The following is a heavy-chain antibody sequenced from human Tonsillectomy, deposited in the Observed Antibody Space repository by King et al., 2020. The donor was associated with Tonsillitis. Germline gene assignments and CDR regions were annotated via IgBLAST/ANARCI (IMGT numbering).Heavy chain of an antibody. J-gene: IGHJ4*02. D-gene: IGHD3-10*01. CDR3: ARVAWVRGVIALPYFDY. CDR1: GFTFSSYC. V-gene: IGHV3-7*01. CDR2: IKQDGSEK. Sequence: VQLVESGGGLVQPGGSLRLSCAASGFTFSSYCMSWVRQAPGKGLEWVANIKQDGSEKYYVDSVKGRFTISRDNAKNSLFLQMTSLRAEDTAVYYCARVAWVRGVIALPYFDYWGQGTLVPVSS.